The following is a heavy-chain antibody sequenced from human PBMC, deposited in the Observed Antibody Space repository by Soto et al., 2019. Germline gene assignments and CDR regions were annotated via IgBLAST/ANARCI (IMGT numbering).Heavy chain of an antibody. J-gene: IGHJ6*02. Sequence: ASETLSLTCTVSGGSVSSGSYYWSWIRQPPGKGLEWIGYIYYSGSTNYNPSLKSRVTISVDTSKNQFSLKLSSVTAADTAVYYCARDNYDTAMVYYYYGMDVWGQGTTVTVSS. CDR3: ARDNYDTAMVYYYYGMDV. CDR2: IYYSGST. V-gene: IGHV4-61*01. D-gene: IGHD5-18*01. CDR1: GGSVSSGSYY.